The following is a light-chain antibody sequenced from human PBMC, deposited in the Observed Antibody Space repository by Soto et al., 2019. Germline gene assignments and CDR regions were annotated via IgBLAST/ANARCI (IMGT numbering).Light chain of an antibody. J-gene: IGKJ1*01. CDR1: QSVDSK. V-gene: IGKV3-15*01. CDR2: GAS. CDR3: QHYSTWLWT. Sequence: EIVMTQSPATLSVSPGERATLSCRASQSVDSKLAWYQQKPGQGPRLHIYGASSRATGIPARFSGSGSGTEFTLTISRLQSEDFAVYYCQHYSTWLWTFGQGTKVEIK.